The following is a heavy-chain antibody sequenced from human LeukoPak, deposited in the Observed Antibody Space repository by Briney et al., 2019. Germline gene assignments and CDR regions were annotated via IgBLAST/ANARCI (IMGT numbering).Heavy chain of an antibody. V-gene: IGHV3-66*03. CDR3: ARDTDRTSSRYFDY. Sequence: PSGGSLRLSRAASGLTVSSNYMTWVRQAPGKGLDWVSVLYSSGTTYYADSVKGRFTISRDNSKNTLYLQMNSLRADDTAVYYCARDTDRTSSRYFDYWGQGTLVTVSS. J-gene: IGHJ4*02. CDR2: LYSSGTT. CDR1: GLTVSSNY. D-gene: IGHD6-6*01.